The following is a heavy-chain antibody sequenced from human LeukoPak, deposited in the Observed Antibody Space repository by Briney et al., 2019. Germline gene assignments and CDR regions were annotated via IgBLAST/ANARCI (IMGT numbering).Heavy chain of an antibody. V-gene: IGHV4-59*01. CDR3: ARGGRDIVLMVLEYYFDY. CDR1: GGSISSYY. CDR2: IYYSGST. Sequence: SQTLSLTCTVSGGSISSYYWSWIRQPPGKGLEWIGYIYYSGSTNYNPSLKSRVTISVDTSKNQFSLKLSSVTAADTAVYYCARGGRDIVLMVLEYYFDYWGQGTLVTVSS. J-gene: IGHJ4*02. D-gene: IGHD2-8*01.